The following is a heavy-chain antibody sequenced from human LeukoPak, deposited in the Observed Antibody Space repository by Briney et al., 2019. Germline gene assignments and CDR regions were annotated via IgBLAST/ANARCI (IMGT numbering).Heavy chain of an antibody. CDR3: ARVYGDYAYYFDY. J-gene: IGHJ4*02. V-gene: IGHV1-8*01. D-gene: IGHD4-17*01. Sequence: ASVKVSCKASGYTFTSYDINWVRQATGQGLEWMGWMNPNSGNTGYAQKFQGRVTMTRNTSISTAYMELSSLRSEDTAVYYRARVYGDYAYYFDYWGQGTLVTVSS. CDR2: MNPNSGNT. CDR1: GYTFTSYD.